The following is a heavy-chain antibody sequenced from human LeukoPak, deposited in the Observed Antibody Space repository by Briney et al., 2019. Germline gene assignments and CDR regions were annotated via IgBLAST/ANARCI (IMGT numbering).Heavy chain of an antibody. D-gene: IGHD3-10*01. CDR3: ARSEGLWFGELSFDY. J-gene: IGHJ4*02. V-gene: IGHV3-30*04. CDR1: GFTFSSYT. Sequence: GGSLRLSCAASGFTFSSYTMHWVGQAPGRGLEWGAVISYDGSNKYYADSVKGRFTISRDNSKNTLYLQMNSLRAEDTAVYYCARSEGLWFGELSFDYWGQGTLVTVSS. CDR2: ISYDGSNK.